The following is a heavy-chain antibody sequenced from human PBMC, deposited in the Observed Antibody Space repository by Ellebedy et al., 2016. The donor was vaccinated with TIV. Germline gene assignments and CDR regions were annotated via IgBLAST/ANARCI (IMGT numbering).Heavy chain of an antibody. V-gene: IGHV3-7*01. CDR3: ARDSSYSNCGFDY. J-gene: IGHJ4*02. D-gene: IGHD4-11*01. CDR1: GFTFSSYW. CDR2: IKQDGSEK. Sequence: GESLKISCAASGFTFSSYWMSWVRQAPGKGLAWVANIKQDGSEKYYVDSVKGRFTISRDNAKNSLYLQMNSLRAEDTAVYYCARDSSYSNCGFDYWGQGTLVTVSS.